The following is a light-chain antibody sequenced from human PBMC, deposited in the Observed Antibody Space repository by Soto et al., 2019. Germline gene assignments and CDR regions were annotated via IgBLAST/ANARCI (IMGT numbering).Light chain of an antibody. J-gene: IGKJ1*01. V-gene: IGKV1-6*01. Sequence: IQMTQSPLSLSASVGDRVIITCRASLDIGNDLGWYQQKPGKAPKLLIFAASNLHSGVPSRFSGSGSGTVFTLTISSLHPEVFSKYCWLHNYNRPLTFGQGT. CDR3: LHNYNRPLT. CDR2: AAS. CDR1: LDIGND.